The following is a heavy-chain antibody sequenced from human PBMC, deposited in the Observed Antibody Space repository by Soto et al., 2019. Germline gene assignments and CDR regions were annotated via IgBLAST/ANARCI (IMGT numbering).Heavy chain of an antibody. Sequence: EVQLVESGGGLVQPGGSLRLSCAASGFTFSTYWMHWVRQAPGTGLEWVSRIKGDGSSASYADSGEGRFTISRDNAKNTGYLQMISLGAEDTAVYWCTRGIRNYYGVDVWGQGTTVTGSS. V-gene: IGHV3-74*01. J-gene: IGHJ6*02. CDR3: TRGIRNYYGVDV. CDR2: IKGDGSSA. CDR1: GFTFSTYW.